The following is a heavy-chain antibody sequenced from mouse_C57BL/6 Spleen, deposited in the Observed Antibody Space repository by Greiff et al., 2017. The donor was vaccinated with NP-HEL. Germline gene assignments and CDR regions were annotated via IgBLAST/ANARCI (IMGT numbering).Heavy chain of an antibody. D-gene: IGHD2-4*01. CDR3: ARGEIRYFDV. J-gene: IGHJ1*03. CDR2: IYPRSGNT. V-gene: IGHV1-81*01. Sequence: QVHVKQSGAELARPGASVKLSCKASGYTFTSYGISWVKQRTGQGLEWIGEIYPRSGNTYYNEKFKGKATLTADKSSSTAYMELRSLTSEDSAVYFCARGEIRYFDVWGTGTTVTVSS. CDR1: GYTFTSYG.